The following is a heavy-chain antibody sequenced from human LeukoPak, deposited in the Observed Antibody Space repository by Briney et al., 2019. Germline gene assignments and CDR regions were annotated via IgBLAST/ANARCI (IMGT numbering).Heavy chain of an antibody. CDR3: AKGAMIVVVMFDY. J-gene: IGHJ4*02. V-gene: IGHV3-23*01. CDR2: ISGSGGST. CDR1: GFTFSSYG. D-gene: IGHD3-22*01. Sequence: GRSLRLSCAASGFTFSSYGMSWVRQAPGKGLEWVSAISGSGGSTYYADSVKGRFTISRDNSKNTLYLQMNSLRAEDTAVYYCAKGAMIVVVMFDYWGQGTLVTVSS.